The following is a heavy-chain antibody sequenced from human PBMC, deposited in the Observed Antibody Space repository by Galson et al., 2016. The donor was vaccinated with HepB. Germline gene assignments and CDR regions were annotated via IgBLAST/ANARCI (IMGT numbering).Heavy chain of an antibody. V-gene: IGHV4-4*02. CDR3: ARGWGYDSSSGFYSYYFDY. CDR1: GDSISSSNW. CDR2: VYYSGST. Sequence: SETLSLTCAVSGDSISSSNWWNWVHQPPGKGLEWIGEVYYSGSTNYNPSLKSRVTISVDKSKKQFSLKLSSVTAADTAVYYCARGWGYDSSSGFYSYYFDYWGQGILVTVSS. D-gene: IGHD3-22*01. J-gene: IGHJ4*02.